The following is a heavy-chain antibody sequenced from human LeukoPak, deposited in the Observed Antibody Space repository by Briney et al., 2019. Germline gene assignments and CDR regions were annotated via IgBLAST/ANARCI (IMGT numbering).Heavy chain of an antibody. CDR1: GGSISSYY. D-gene: IGHD6-13*01. V-gene: IGHV4-59*12. Sequence: SETLSLTCTVSGGSISSYYWSWIRQPPGKGLEWIGYIYYSGSTNYNPSLKSRVTISVDTSKNQFSLKLSSVTAADTAVYYCASSASIAAAGTFDPWGQGTLVTVSS. CDR2: IYYSGST. CDR3: ASSASIAAAGTFDP. J-gene: IGHJ5*02.